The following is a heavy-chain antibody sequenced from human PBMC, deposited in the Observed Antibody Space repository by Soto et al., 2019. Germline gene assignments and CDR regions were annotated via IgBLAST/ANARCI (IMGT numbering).Heavy chain of an antibody. Sequence: GGSLRLSCAASGFTFSNYVMSWVRQAPGKGLEWVSGISVSGDSTYFADSVKGRFTISRDNSKNTLFLQMNSLRAEDTAIYYCAKDRSGWYYFDYWGQGTLVTAPQ. CDR3: AKDRSGWYYFDY. J-gene: IGHJ4*02. CDR1: GFTFSNYV. CDR2: ISVSGDST. V-gene: IGHV3-23*01. D-gene: IGHD6-19*01.